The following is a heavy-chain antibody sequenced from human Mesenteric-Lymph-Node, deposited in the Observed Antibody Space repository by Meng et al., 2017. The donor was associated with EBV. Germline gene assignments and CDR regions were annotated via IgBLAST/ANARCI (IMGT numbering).Heavy chain of an antibody. Sequence: QVPLQESGPGVVKPSETLSLTCAVSGVSISSSYWSWIRQPPGKGLEWIGYIYYSGSANYNPSLTSRITISVDTSTNQFSLKLSSVTAADTAVYYCARDFGGNSDYWGQGTLVTVSS. V-gene: IGHV4-59*01. CDR3: ARDFGGNSDY. CDR1: GVSISSSY. CDR2: IYYSGSA. J-gene: IGHJ4*02. D-gene: IGHD4-23*01.